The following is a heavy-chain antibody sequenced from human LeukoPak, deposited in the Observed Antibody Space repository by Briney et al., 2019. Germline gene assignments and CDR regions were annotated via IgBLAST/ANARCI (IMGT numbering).Heavy chain of an antibody. V-gene: IGHV1-69*13. Sequence: SVKVSCKASGGTFSSYAISWVRQAPGQGLEWMGGIIPIFGTANYAQRFQGRVTITADESTGTAYMELSSLRSEDTAVYYCAREKGYTLDYWGQGTLVTVSS. CDR1: GGTFSSYA. CDR2: IIPIFGTA. D-gene: IGHD5-24*01. J-gene: IGHJ4*02. CDR3: AREKGYTLDY.